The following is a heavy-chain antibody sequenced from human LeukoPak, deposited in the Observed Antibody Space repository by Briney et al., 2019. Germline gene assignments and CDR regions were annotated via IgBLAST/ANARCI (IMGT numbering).Heavy chain of an antibody. CDR3: VKDADCSGGSCYLGY. V-gene: IGHV3-64D*06. J-gene: IGHJ4*02. Sequence: GGSLRLSCAASGFTFSSYGMHWVRQAPGKGLEYVSAINGNGGPTYYADSVKGRFTISRDNSKNTLYLQMSSLRAEDTAVYFCVKDADCSGGSCYLGYWGQGTLVTVS. CDR2: INGNGGPT. D-gene: IGHD2-15*01. CDR1: GFTFSSYG.